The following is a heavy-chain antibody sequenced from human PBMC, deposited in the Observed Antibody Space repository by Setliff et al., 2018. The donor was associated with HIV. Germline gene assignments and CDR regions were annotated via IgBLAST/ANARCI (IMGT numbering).Heavy chain of an antibody. CDR3: ARHWGNSFDI. J-gene: IGHJ3*02. D-gene: IGHD7-27*01. V-gene: IGHV3-11*04. CDR2: IGYSGTPI. CDR1: GYF. Sequence: GYFMSWIRQTPRKGLEWISYIGYSGTPIYYADSVKGRFTISRDNAENSLYLEMNNLRGEDTAVYYCARHWGNSFDIWGQGTLVTVSS.